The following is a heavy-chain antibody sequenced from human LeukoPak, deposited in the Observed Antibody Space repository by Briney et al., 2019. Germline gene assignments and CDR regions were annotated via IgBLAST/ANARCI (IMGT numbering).Heavy chain of an antibody. V-gene: IGHV3-23*01. J-gene: IGHJ4*02. CDR1: GFTFSTYW. CDR2: ISGSGGDT. CDR3: AKGGCTSGYCGFDY. Sequence: QPGGSLRLSCAASGFTFSTYWMHWVRQAPGKGLEWVSHISGSGGDTYYADSVKGRFTISRDNSKNTLYLQMNSLRAEDTAVYYCAKGGCTSGYCGFDYWGQGTLVTVSS. D-gene: IGHD3-22*01.